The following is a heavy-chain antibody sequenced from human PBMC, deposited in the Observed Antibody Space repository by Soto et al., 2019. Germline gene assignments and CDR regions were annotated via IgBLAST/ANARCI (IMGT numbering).Heavy chain of an antibody. Sequence: QVQLVQSGAEVKKPGSSVKVSCKASGGTFSSYTISWVRQAPGQGLEWMGRIIPILGIANYAQKFQGRVTITADKSTRSAYMEPGSLRSEDTAVYYCARLSGLAFGYWGQGTLVTVSS. CDR3: ARLSGLAFGY. V-gene: IGHV1-69*02. CDR1: GGTFSSYT. J-gene: IGHJ4*02. CDR2: IIPILGIA. D-gene: IGHD3-16*02.